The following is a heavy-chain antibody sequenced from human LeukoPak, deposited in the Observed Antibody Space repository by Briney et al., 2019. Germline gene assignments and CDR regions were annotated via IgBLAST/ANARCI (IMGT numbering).Heavy chain of an antibody. V-gene: IGHV3-23*01. Sequence: GGSLRLSCAASGFTFSTYAMSWVRQAPGKGLEWVSGISGSGVTTYYTDSVKGRFTISRDNAKNTLYLQIDTMRAEDTAVYYCAKGATTRSTVITYYFDNWGQGTLVTVPS. CDR1: GFTFSTYA. CDR2: ISGSGVTT. D-gene: IGHD4-17*01. J-gene: IGHJ4*02. CDR3: AKGATTRSTVITYYFDN.